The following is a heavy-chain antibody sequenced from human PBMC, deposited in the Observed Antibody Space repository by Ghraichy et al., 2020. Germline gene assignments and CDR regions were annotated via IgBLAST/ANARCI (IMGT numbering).Heavy chain of an antibody. V-gene: IGHV4-34*01. D-gene: IGHD5-12*01. CDR2: INHSGST. J-gene: IGHJ6*02. CDR3: ASEYSGYDLNYYYYGMDV. Sequence: SETLSLTCAVYGGSFSGYYWSWIRQPPGKGLEWIGEINHSGSTNYNPSLKSRVTISVDTSKNQFSLKLSSVTAADTAVYYCASEYSGYDLNYYYYGMDVWGQGTTVTVSS. CDR1: GGSFSGYY.